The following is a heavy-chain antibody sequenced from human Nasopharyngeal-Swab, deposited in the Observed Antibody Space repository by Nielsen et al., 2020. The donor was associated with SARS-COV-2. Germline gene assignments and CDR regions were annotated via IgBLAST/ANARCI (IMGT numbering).Heavy chain of an antibody. CDR2: ISSSSSYI. J-gene: IGHJ6*02. D-gene: IGHD1-1*01. V-gene: IGHV3-21*01. Sequence: GESLKISCAASGFTFSRYSMNWVRQAPGKGLEWVSSISSSSSYIYYADSVKGRFTISRDNAKNSLYLQMNSLRAEDTAVYYCASNTGPDYYYYYGMDVWGQGTTVTVSS. CDR1: GFTFSRYS. CDR3: ASNTGPDYYYYYGMDV.